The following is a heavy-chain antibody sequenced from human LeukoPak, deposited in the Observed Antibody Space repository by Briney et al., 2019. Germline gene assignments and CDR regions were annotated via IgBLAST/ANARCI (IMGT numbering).Heavy chain of an antibody. V-gene: IGHV4-4*07. Sequence: SETLSLTCTVSGGSISSYYWSWIRQPAGKGLEWIGRIYTSGSTNYNPSLKSRVTMSVDTSKNQFSLKLSSVTAADTAVYYCARSRLSHYYDSSGYFDYWGQGTLVTVSS. J-gene: IGHJ4*02. CDR1: GGSISSYY. CDR3: ARSRLSHYYDSSGYFDY. D-gene: IGHD3-22*01. CDR2: IYTSGST.